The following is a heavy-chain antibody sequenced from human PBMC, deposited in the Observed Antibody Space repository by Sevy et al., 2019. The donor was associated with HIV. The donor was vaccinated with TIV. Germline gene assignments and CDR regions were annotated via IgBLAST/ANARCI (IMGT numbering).Heavy chain of an antibody. D-gene: IGHD3-22*01. CDR1: GVSFSSDTYY. Sequence: SETLSLTCAVSGVSFSSDTYYWSWIRQPPGKGLEWIVYVYHTGSTNYSPSFKSRVTISVDTSKNQFSLRLFSVAAADTAVYYCAREPYFFDKSGYYWDYWGQGALVTVSS. CDR3: AREPYFFDKSGYYWDY. CDR2: VYHTGST. V-gene: IGHV4-61*01. J-gene: IGHJ4*02.